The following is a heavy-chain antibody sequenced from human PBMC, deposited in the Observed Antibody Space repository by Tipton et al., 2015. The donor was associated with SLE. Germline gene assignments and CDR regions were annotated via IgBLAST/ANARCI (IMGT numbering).Heavy chain of an antibody. CDR3: ARDQNDYVWGSYRFFDN. CDR2: IKEDGSDR. CDR1: GFTFSDFW. D-gene: IGHD3-16*02. Sequence: SLRLSCAASGFTFSDFWMSWVRQAPGKELKWVANIKEDGSDRSDSVRGRFIISRDNAQSSLYLQMNRLSTDDTAVYYCARDQNDYVWGSYRFFDNWGQGTLVTVSS. J-gene: IGHJ4*02. V-gene: IGHV3-7*01.